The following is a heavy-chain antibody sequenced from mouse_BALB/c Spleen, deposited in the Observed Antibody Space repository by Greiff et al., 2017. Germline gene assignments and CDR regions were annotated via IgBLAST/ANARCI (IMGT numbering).Heavy chain of an antibody. Sequence: QVQLQQSGAELVRPGSSVKISCKASGYAFSSYWMNWVKQRPGQGLEWIGQIYPGDGDTNYNGKFKGKATLTADKSSSTAYMQLSSLTSEDSAVYFCARGGYYGNCPYAMDYWGQGTSVTVSS. CDR1: GYAFSSYW. CDR2: IYPGDGDT. J-gene: IGHJ4*01. CDR3: ARGGYYGNCPYAMDY. D-gene: IGHD2-1*01. V-gene: IGHV1-80*01.